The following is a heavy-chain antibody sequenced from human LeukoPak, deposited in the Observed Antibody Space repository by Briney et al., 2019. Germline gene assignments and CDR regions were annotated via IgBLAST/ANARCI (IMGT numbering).Heavy chain of an antibody. CDR3: ARGLAVAGTRYFDY. J-gene: IGHJ4*02. CDR2: ISSSSSYI. V-gene: IGHV3-21*01. Sequence: GGSLRLSCAASGSTFSSYSMNWVRQAPGKGLEWVSSISSSSSYIYYADSVKGRFTISRDNAKNSLYLQMNSLRAEDTAVYYCARGLAVAGTRYFDYWGQGTLVTVSS. CDR1: GSTFSSYS. D-gene: IGHD6-19*01.